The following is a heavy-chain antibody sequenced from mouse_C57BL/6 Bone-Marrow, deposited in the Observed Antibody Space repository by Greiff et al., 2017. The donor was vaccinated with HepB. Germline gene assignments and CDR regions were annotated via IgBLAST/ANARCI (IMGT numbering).Heavy chain of an antibody. J-gene: IGHJ2*01. CDR1: GFTFTDYY. D-gene: IGHD2-2*01. CDR3: TRTGYYFDY. CDR2: IRNKANGYTT. Sequence: EVMLVESGGGLVQPGGSLSLSCAASGFTFTDYYMSWVRQHPGKALEWLGFIRNKANGYTTGYSASVKGRFTISRDNSQSILYLQMNALRAEDSATYYCTRTGYYFDYWGQGTTLTVSS. V-gene: IGHV7-3*01.